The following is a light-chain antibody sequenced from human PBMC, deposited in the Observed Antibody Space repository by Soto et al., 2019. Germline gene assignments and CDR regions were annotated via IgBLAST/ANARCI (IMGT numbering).Light chain of an antibody. V-gene: IGLV1-40*01. Sequence: QSVLTQPPSVSGAPGQRVTISCTGSSSNIGTGSYVHWYQHFPGAAPKLLIYGDNNRPLGVPDRFSGSRSGTSASLAITGLQAEDEADYFCTSSTTGSLYVFGTGTKVTVL. CDR2: GDN. CDR1: SSNIGTGSY. CDR3: TSSTTGSLYV. J-gene: IGLJ1*01.